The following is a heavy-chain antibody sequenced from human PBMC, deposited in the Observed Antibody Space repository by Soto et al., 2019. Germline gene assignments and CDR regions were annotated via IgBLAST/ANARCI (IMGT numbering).Heavy chain of an antibody. V-gene: IGHV3-15*05. CDR2: IKSKTDGGTT. Sequence: GGSLRLSCVVSGFTFSNVWMSWVRQAPGKGLEWVGRIKSKTDGGTTNYAAPAKGRFTISRGNARNTLYLQMNSLRDEDTAVYYCVRGNNWPYDYWGQGIRVTVSS. J-gene: IGHJ4*02. D-gene: IGHD1-1*01. CDR1: GFTFSNVW. CDR3: VRGNNWPYDY.